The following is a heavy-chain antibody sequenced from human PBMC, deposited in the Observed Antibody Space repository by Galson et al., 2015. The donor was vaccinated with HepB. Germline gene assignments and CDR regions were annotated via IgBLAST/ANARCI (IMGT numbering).Heavy chain of an antibody. CDR1: GFTFSNFN. CDR3: ARVADSDYGDHAHFDY. Sequence: SLRLSCAASGFTFSNFNMNWVRQAPGKGLEWVSSTTSTSSYVYYAGSVKGRFAISGDSAKNSLYLQMNSLRAEDTAVYFCARVADSDYGDHAHFDYWGQGILVTVSS. J-gene: IGHJ4*02. CDR2: TTSTSSYV. V-gene: IGHV3-21*01. D-gene: IGHD4-17*01.